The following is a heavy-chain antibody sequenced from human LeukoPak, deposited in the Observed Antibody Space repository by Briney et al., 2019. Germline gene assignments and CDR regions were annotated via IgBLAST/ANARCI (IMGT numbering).Heavy chain of an antibody. V-gene: IGHV4-61*02. D-gene: IGHD5-18*01. CDR2: IYTSGST. CDR3: ARVYSYGQPFDY. Sequence: SETLSLTCTVSGGSISSGSYYWSWIRQPAGKGLEWIGRIYTSGSTNYNPSLKSRVTISVDTSKNQFSLKLSSVTAADTAVYYCARVYSYGQPFDYWGQGTLVTVSS. CDR1: GGSISSGSYY. J-gene: IGHJ4*02.